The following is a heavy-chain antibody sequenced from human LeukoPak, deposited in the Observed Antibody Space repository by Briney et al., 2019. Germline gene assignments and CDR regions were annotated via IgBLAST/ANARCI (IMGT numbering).Heavy chain of an antibody. D-gene: IGHD5-12*01. V-gene: IGHV1-18*01. J-gene: IGHJ3*02. CDR2: ISAYNGNT. Sequence: ASVKVSCKASGYTFTSYGISGVRQAPGQGLEWMGWISAYNGNTNYAQKLQGRVTMTTDTSTSTAYMELRSLRSDDTAVYYCARDGPDIVATIGAFDTWGQGTMVTVSS. CDR3: ARDGPDIVATIGAFDT. CDR1: GYTFTSYG.